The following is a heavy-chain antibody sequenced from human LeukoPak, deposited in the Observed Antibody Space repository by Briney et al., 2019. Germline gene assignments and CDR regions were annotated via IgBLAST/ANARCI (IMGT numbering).Heavy chain of an antibody. V-gene: IGHV1-8*01. D-gene: IGHD1-14*01. J-gene: IGHJ1*01. Sequence: ALVKVSCKASGYTFTSYDINWVRQATGQGPEWMGWMNPNSGNTGYAQKFQGRVTMTRNTSISTAYMELSNVRSEDTAMYYCAINLPANRRFQHWGQGTLVTVSS. CDR3: AINLPANRRFQH. CDR2: MNPNSGNT. CDR1: GYTFTSYD.